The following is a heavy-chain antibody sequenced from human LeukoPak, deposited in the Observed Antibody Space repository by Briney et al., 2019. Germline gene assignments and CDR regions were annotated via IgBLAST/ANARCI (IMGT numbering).Heavy chain of an antibody. CDR2: ISYDGSNK. Sequence: GRSLRLSCAASGFTFSSYAMHWVRQAPGKGLEWVAVISYDGSNKYYADSVKGRFTISRDNSKNTLYLQMNSLRAEDTAVYYCAKGRSWELPPNDLDYWGQGTLVTVSS. CDR3: AKGRSWELPPNDLDY. J-gene: IGHJ4*02. D-gene: IGHD1-26*01. CDR1: GFTFSSYA. V-gene: IGHV3-30-3*01.